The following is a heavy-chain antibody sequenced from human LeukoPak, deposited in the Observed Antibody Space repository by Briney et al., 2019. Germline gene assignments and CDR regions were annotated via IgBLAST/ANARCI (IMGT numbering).Heavy chain of an antibody. J-gene: IGHJ3*02. CDR1: GFNFSDXX. Sequence: GSXXLSCSGSGFNFSDXXXXXVRQAPGKGXXXXXXXXSNWGXXXXXDSVXXXFXXXXDNLKNTLYLQMSSLRAEDTAVYFCVKDWAKYNLGVFTFHIWGQGTMVTVSS. CDR3: VKDWAKYNLGVFTFHI. CDR2: XXSNWGXX. D-gene: IGHD2/OR15-2a*01. V-gene: IGHV3-64D*09.